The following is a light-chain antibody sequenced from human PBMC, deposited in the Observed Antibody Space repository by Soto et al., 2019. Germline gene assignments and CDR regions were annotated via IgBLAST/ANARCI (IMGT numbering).Light chain of an antibody. J-gene: IGKJ5*01. V-gene: IGKV3-20*01. CDR3: QQHGSS. CDR1: QSVASSY. CDR2: GAS. Sequence: EIVLTQSPGTLSLSPGERATLSCRASQSVASSYLAWYQQKPGQAPRLLIYGASSRATGIPDRFSGSVSGTDFILTISRLEPEDSAVYYCQQHGSSFGQGTRLEIK.